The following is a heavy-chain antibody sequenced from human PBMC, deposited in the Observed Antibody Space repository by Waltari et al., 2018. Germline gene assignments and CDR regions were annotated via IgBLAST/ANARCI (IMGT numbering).Heavy chain of an antibody. CDR2: ISGSGGST. Sequence: EVQLLESGGGLVQPGGSLRLSCAASGFTFSSYAMSWVRQAPGEGLGWVSAISGSGGSTYYADSVKGRFTISRDNSKNTLYLQMNSLRAEDTAVYYCAKDQGYCSGGSCYPAYYFDYWGQGTLVTVSS. CDR1: GFTFSSYA. J-gene: IGHJ4*02. D-gene: IGHD2-15*01. CDR3: AKDQGYCSGGSCYPAYYFDY. V-gene: IGHV3-23*01.